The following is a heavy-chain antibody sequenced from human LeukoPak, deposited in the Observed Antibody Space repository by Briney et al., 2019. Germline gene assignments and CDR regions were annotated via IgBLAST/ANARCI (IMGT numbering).Heavy chain of an antibody. CDR3: ARVLHYGSGSYYNDYWFDP. Sequence: ASVKVSCKASGYTFTSYGISWVRQAPGQGLEWMGWNSAYNGNTNYAQKLQGRVTMTTDTSTSTAYMELRSLRSDDTAVYYCARVLHYGSGSYYNDYWFDPWGQGTLVTVSS. CDR1: GYTFTSYG. D-gene: IGHD3-10*01. CDR2: NSAYNGNT. V-gene: IGHV1-18*04. J-gene: IGHJ5*02.